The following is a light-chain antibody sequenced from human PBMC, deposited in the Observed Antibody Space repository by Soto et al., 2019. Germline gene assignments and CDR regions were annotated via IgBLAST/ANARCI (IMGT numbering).Light chain of an antibody. CDR2: GAS. J-gene: IGKJ1*01. CDR1: QSVSSSY. Sequence: EIGLTQSPGTLSSSRGEISTLCCRSSQSVSSSYLAWYQQQPGQAPRLLIYGASSRATGIPDRFSGSGFGTDFTLTITRLEPEDFAVYYCQQYGDLPQTFGQGTKVDIK. CDR3: QQYGDLPQT. V-gene: IGKV3-20*01.